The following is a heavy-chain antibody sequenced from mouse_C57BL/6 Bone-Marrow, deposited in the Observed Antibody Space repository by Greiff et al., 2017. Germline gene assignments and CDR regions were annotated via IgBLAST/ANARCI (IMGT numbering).Heavy chain of an antibody. Sequence: QVQLKESGAELVRPGASVTLSCKASGYTFTDYEMHWVKQTPVHGLEWIGAIDPETGGTAYNQKFKGKAILTADQSSSTAYMELRSLTSEDSAVYYCTVDGYSDYWGQGTTLTVSS. J-gene: IGHJ2*01. D-gene: IGHD2-3*01. CDR1: GYTFTDYE. CDR3: TVDGYSDY. CDR2: IDPETGGT. V-gene: IGHV1-15*01.